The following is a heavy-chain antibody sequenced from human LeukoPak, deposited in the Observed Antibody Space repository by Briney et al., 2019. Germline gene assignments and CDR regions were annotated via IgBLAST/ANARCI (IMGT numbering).Heavy chain of an antibody. CDR1: GGSFSGYY. D-gene: IGHD3-3*01. Sequence: SETLSLTCAVYGGSFSGYYWSWIRQPPGKGLEWIGEINHSGSTNYNPSLKSRVTISVDTSKNQFSLKLSSVTAADTAVYYCARSSFGVVIDYWGQGTLVTVSS. V-gene: IGHV4-34*01. J-gene: IGHJ4*02. CDR2: INHSGST. CDR3: ARSSFGVVIDY.